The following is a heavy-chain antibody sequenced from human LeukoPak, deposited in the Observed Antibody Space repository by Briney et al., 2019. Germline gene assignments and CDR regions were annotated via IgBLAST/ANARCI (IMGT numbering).Heavy chain of an antibody. V-gene: IGHV3-53*01. J-gene: IGHJ4*02. Sequence: GGSLRLSCAASGFTVSGNYMSWVRQAPGKGLEWVSSVSSSGGITRNADSVKGWITISRDFSKNTLFLLMNSLRAEDTAIYYCARHDGSGYYYPLDQWGQGTLVTVSS. CDR3: ARHDGSGYYYPLDQ. D-gene: IGHD3-10*01. CDR2: SSSGGIT. CDR1: GFTVSGNY.